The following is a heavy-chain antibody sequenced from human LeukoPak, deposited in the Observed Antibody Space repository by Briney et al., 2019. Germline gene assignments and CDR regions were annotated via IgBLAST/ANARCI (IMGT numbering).Heavy chain of an antibody. V-gene: IGHV4-39*01. CDR1: GDSIGSSSSY. CDR3: ARTSRFGHSFDY. Sequence: PSETLSLTCTVSGDSIGSSSSYWGWIRQPPGKGLEWIGSIYYSGSTYYNPALKSRVTISVDTSKNQFSLKLSSVTAADTAVYYCARTSRFGHSFDYWGQGTLVTVSS. CDR2: IYYSGST. D-gene: IGHD3-10*01. J-gene: IGHJ4*02.